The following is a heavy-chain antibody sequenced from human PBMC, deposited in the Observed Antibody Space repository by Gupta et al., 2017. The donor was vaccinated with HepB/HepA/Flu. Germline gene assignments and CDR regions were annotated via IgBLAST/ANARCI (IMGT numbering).Heavy chain of an antibody. CDR1: GDSISNGNYY. CDR2: IFYSGST. V-gene: IGHV4-30-4*01. D-gene: IGHD4/OR15-4a*01. Sequence: QVQLQESGPGLVKPSQTLSLSCNAPGDSISNGNYYWSWIRQPPGKGLEWIGYIFYSGSTDYNPSLKSRVTISVDTSKNQFSLSLKSVTAADTAVYYCARTRAGPNYHFDSWGQGTLVTVSS. J-gene: IGHJ4*02. CDR3: ARTRAGPNYHFDS.